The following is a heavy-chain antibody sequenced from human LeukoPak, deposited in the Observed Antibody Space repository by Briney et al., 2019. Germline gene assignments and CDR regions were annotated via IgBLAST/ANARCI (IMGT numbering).Heavy chain of an antibody. J-gene: IGHJ4*02. CDR2: IYYSWDT. CDR3: ARDEEQWLGNYFDY. CDR1: GGSISSTSYY. V-gene: IGHV4-39*07. D-gene: IGHD6-19*01. Sequence: PSETLSLTCTVSGGSISSTSYYWGWIRQPPGKGLEWIGSIYYSWDTYYNPSLKSRVTISVDTSKNQFSLKLSSVTAADTAVYYCARDEEQWLGNYFDYWGQGTLVTVSS.